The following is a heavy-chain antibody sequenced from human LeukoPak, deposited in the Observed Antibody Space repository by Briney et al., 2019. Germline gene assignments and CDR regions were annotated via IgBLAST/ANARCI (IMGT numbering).Heavy chain of an antibody. CDR1: GFTFSSYW. CDR2: LSSSWRVF. CDR3: ARSARLMKGVVEVTALDD. J-gene: IGHJ4*02. V-gene: IGHV3-48*04. Sequence: SGGSLRLSCAASGFTFSSYWMSWVRQAPGKGLEWIAYLSSSWRVFSYADSVKGRFTIARDNAKKSVYLEMNSLRADDTAVYYCARSARLMKGVVEVTALDDWGQGTLVTVSS. D-gene: IGHD3-3*01.